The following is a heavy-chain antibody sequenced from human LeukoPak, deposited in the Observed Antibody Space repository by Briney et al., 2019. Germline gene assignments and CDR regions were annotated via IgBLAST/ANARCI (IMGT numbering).Heavy chain of an antibody. CDR1: GGSISSGDYY. J-gene: IGHJ3*02. CDR3: ARDLDYGDYRAFDI. CDR2: IYYSGST. Sequence: SQTLSLTCTVSGGSISSGDYYWRWIRQPPGRGLEWIGYIYYSGSTYYNPSRKSRVTISVDTSKSQFSLKLSSVTAADTAVYYCARDLDYGDYRAFDIWGQGTMVTVSS. V-gene: IGHV4-30-4*08. D-gene: IGHD4-17*01.